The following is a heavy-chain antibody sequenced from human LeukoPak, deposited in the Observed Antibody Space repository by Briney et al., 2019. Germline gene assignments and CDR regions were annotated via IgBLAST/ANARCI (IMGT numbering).Heavy chain of an antibody. D-gene: IGHD1-26*01. CDR3: ARSIVGVRKRNDY. CDR1: GYTFTSCE. CDR2: MNPNSGHT. V-gene: IGHV1-8*01. J-gene: IGHJ4*02. Sequence: ASVKLSGYASGYTFTSCEIIWVRQASGQGLEGMGWMNPNSGHTGYAQKFQGRVTMTRTTSISTAYMELTSLTSEDSAVYYCARSIVGVRKRNDYWGQGTLVTVSS.